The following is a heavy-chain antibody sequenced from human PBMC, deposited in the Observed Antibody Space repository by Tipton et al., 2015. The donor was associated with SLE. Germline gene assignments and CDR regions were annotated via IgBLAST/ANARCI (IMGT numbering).Heavy chain of an antibody. V-gene: IGHV4-4*07. J-gene: IGHJ4*02. CDR3: APSPLTV. CDR1: GVSISSYY. CDR2: IYTNENT. Sequence: TLSLTCTVSGVSISSYYWSWIRQPAGGGLEWIGRIYTNENTNYNPSLKSRVTMSVDTSKDHFSLKLISVTAADTAVYYCAPSPLTVWGQGTLVTVSS.